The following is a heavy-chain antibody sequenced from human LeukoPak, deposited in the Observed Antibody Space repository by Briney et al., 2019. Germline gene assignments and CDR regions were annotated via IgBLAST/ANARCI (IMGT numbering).Heavy chain of an antibody. J-gene: IGHJ4*02. CDR3: ARARSLPYDYVWGSWPNHFDY. V-gene: IGHV4-4*07. Sequence: SETLSLTCTVSGGSISGYYWIWIGPPAAKGLEWVGRMYPCGSTNYNPSLKSRDTMSVDTSKNQFSLKLSSVTAADTAVYYCARARSLPYDYVWGSWPNHFDYWGQGTLVTVSS. CDR2: MYPCGST. D-gene: IGHD3-16*01. CDR1: GGSISGYY.